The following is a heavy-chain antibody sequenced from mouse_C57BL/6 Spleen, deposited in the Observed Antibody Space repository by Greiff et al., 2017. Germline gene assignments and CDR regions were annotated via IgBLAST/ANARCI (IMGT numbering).Heavy chain of an antibody. Sequence: VQLQQSGPELVKPGASVKISCKASGYSFTSYYIHWVKQRPGQGLEWIGWIYPGSGNTTYNEKFKGKATLTADTSSSTAYMQLSSLTSEDSAVDYCAREDYYGSSYGFDYWGQGTTLTVSS. V-gene: IGHV1-66*01. CDR3: AREDYYGSSYGFDY. D-gene: IGHD1-1*01. CDR1: GYSFTSYY. J-gene: IGHJ2*01. CDR2: IYPGSGNT.